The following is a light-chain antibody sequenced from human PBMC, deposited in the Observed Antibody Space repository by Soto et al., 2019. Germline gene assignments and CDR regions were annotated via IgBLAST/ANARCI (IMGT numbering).Light chain of an antibody. J-gene: IGKJ5*01. Sequence: DIVLTQTPLSSPVTLGQPASISCRSSQSLVYSDGNSYLSWLQQRPGQPLRLLIYQVSERFSGVRDRFRGSGAGTDFTLKISRVEPEDVGVYYCMQATQSRTFGQGTRLEIK. CDR3: MQATQSRT. CDR2: QVS. CDR1: QSLVYSDGNSY. V-gene: IGKV2-24*01.